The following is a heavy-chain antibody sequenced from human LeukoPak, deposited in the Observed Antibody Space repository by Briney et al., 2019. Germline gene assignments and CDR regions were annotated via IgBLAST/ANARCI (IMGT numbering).Heavy chain of an antibody. J-gene: IGHJ4*02. CDR2: IYPGDSDT. Sequence: GESLKISCKGSGYSFTSYWIGWVRQMPGKGLEWMGIIYPGDSDTRYSPPFQGQVTISADKSISTAYLQWSSLKASDTAMYCCARQAEAVAWPYFDYWGQGTLVTVSS. CDR3: ARQAEAVAWPYFDY. V-gene: IGHV5-51*01. D-gene: IGHD6-19*01. CDR1: GYSFTSYW.